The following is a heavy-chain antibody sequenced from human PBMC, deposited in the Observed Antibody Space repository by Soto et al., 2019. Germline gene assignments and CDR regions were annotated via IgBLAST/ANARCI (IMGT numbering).Heavy chain of an antibody. CDR2: INPNSGGT. J-gene: IGHJ4*02. Sequence: ASVKGSCKASGYTFTGYYMHWVRQAPGQGLEWMGWINPNSGGTNYAQKFQGWVTMTRDTSISTAYMELSRLRSDDTAVYYCARGGDSSGYYCDYWGQGTLVTVSS. D-gene: IGHD3-22*01. CDR3: ARGGDSSGYYCDY. CDR1: GYTFTGYY. V-gene: IGHV1-2*04.